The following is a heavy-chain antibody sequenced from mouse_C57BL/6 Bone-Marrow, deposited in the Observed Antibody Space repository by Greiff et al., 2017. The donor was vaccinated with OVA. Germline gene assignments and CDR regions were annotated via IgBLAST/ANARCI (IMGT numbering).Heavy chain of an antibody. V-gene: IGHV14-4*01. CDR3: TTGRWLLPWFAY. J-gene: IGHJ3*01. CDR1: GFNIKDDY. D-gene: IGHD2-3*01. Sequence: VQLQQSGAELVRPGASVKLSCTASGFNIKDDYMHWVKQRPEQGLEWIGWIDPENGDTEYASKFQGKATITADTSSNTAYLRLSSLTSEDTAVYYCTTGRWLLPWFAYWGQGTLVTVSA. CDR2: IDPENGDT.